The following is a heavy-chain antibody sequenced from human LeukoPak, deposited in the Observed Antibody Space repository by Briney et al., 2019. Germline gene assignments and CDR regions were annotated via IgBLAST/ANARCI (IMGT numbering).Heavy chain of an antibody. J-gene: IGHJ4*01. CDR3: ARSPSGYRFDY. CDR1: GGSVTSGTYF. CDR2: ISNSGST. V-gene: IGHV4-61*01. D-gene: IGHD3-22*01. Sequence: SETLSLTCTVSGGSVTSGTYFWTWIRQPPGKGLDWIGFISNSGSTNYNPSLKSRVTISRDTSKNRFSLNLNSVTAADTAVYFCARSPSGYRFDYWGQGALVTVPS.